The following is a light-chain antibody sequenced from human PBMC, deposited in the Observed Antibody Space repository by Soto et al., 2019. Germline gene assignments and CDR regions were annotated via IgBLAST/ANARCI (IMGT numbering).Light chain of an antibody. V-gene: IGLV2-8*01. CDR3: ASYAGSNNFVV. CDR2: EVT. J-gene: IGLJ2*01. CDR1: SSDIGAYNY. Sequence: QSALTQPPSASGSPGQSVTISCTGTSSDIGAYNYVSWYQQHPDKAPKFMIYEVTKRPSGVPDRFSGSKSGNTDSLTISGLQAEDEADYYCASYAGSNNFVVFGGGTKVTVL.